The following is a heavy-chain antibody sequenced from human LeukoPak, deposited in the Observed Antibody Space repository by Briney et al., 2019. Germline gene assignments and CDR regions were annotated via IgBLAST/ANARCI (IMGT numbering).Heavy chain of an antibody. CDR1: GGTFSSYA. Sequence: RGASVKVSCKASGGTFSSYAISWVRQAPGQGLEWMGGIIPIFGTANYAQKFQGRVTITADESTSTAYMELSSLRSEDTAVYYCARGKGYSYGHGYYYYMDVWGKGTTVTVSS. D-gene: IGHD5-18*01. CDR2: IIPIFGTA. V-gene: IGHV1-69*13. J-gene: IGHJ6*03. CDR3: ARGKGYSYGHGYYYYMDV.